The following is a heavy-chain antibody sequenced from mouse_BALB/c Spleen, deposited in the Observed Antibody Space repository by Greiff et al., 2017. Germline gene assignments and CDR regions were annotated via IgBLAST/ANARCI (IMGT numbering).Heavy chain of an antibody. Sequence: EVQRVESGPELVKPGASVKVSCKASGYAFTSYNMYWVKQSHGKSLEWIGYIDPYNGGTSYNQKFKGKATLTVDKSSSTAYMHLNSLTSEDSAVYYCARFPYYAMDYWGQGTSVTVSS. CDR3: ARFPYYAMDY. J-gene: IGHJ4*01. CDR2: IDPYNGGT. V-gene: IGHV1S135*01. CDR1: GYAFTSYN.